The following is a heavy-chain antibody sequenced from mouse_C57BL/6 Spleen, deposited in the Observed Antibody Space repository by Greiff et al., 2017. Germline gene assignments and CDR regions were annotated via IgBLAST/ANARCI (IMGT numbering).Heavy chain of an antibody. CDR3: ARLGVVANFDY. D-gene: IGHD1-1*01. V-gene: IGHV1-82*01. CDR2: IYPGDGDT. CDR1: GYAFSSSW. J-gene: IGHJ2*01. Sequence: QVQLKQSGPELVKPGASVKISCKASGYAFSSSWMNWVKQRPGKGLEWIGRIYPGDGDTNYNGKFKGKATLTADKSSSTAYMQLSSLTSEDSAVYFCARLGVVANFDYWGQGTTLTVSS.